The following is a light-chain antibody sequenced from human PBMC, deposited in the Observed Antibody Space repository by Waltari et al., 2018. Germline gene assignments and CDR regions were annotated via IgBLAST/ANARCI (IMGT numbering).Light chain of an antibody. CDR2: GAS. CDR3: QQCGRSSCT. J-gene: IGKJ2*02. Sequence: EIVLTQSPGTLSLSPGERATLSCRGSQSASRGFLAWYQQKAGQAPRLLIYGASRRATGIPDRFSGSGSGTDFTLTISRLEPEDFAVYYCQQCGRSSCTFGQGTKLEIK. V-gene: IGKV3-20*01. CDR1: QSASRGF.